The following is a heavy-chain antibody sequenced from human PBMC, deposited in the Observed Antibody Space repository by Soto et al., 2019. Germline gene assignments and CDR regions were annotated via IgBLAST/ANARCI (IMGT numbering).Heavy chain of an antibody. Sequence: QVQLVESGGGVVQPGRSLRLSCAASGFSFSNYGMNCVRQAPGKGLEWVAVISYDGSAKYYADSVRGRFTISRDNSMNTLYLQMNSLTAEDTAVYHCAKEAGGAQPVDYWGQGTLVTVSS. CDR3: AKEAGGAQPVDY. V-gene: IGHV3-30*18. CDR1: GFSFSNYG. J-gene: IGHJ4*02. CDR2: ISYDGSAK. D-gene: IGHD3-16*01.